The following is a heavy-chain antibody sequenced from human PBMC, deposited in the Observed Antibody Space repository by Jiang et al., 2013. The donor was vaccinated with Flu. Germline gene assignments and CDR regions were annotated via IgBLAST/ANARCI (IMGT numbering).Heavy chain of an antibody. CDR2: INHSGST. D-gene: IGHD2-2*01. V-gene: IGHV4-34*01. J-gene: IGHJ3*02. Sequence: GSGLVKPSETLSLTCAVYGGSFSGYYWSWIRQPPGKGLEWIGEINHSGSTNYNPSLKSRVTISVDTSKNQFSLKLSSVTAADTAVYYCARESAQLPHAFDIWGQGTMVTVVF. CDR1: GGSFSGYY. CDR3: ARESAQLPHAFDI.